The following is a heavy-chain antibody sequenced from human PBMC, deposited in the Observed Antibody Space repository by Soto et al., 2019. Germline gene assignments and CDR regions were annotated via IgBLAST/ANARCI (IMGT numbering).Heavy chain of an antibody. V-gene: IGHV3-30-3*01. J-gene: IGHJ4*02. D-gene: IGHD2-15*01. CDR1: GFTFSSYA. Sequence: QVPLVESGGGVVQPGRSLRLSCAASGFTFSSYAMHCVRQAPGKGLEWGAVISYDGSNKYYADSVKGRFTISRDNSKNTLYLQMNRLRAEDTAVYYWAREGVVYCSGGSCYSDYWGQGTLVTVSS. CDR2: ISYDGSNK. CDR3: AREGVVYCSGGSCYSDY.